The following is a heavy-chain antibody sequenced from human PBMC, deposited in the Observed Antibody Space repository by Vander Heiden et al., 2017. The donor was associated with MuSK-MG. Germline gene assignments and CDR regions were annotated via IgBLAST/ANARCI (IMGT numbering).Heavy chain of an antibody. Sequence: QVQLVQSGAEVQKPGSSVKVSCKASGATFSSYAISWVRQAPGQGLEWMGGIIPIFGTANYAQKFQGRVTITADKSTSTAYMELSSLRSEDTAVYYCAISSSYYDYIWGSYRLGAFDIWGQGTMVTVSS. CDR1: GATFSSYA. J-gene: IGHJ3*02. CDR3: AISSSYYDYIWGSYRLGAFDI. D-gene: IGHD3-16*02. CDR2: IIPIFGTA. V-gene: IGHV1-69*06.